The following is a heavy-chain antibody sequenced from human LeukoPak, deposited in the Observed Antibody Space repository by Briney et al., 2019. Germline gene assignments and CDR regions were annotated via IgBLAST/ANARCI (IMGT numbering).Heavy chain of an antibody. D-gene: IGHD3-22*01. J-gene: IGHJ4*02. V-gene: IGHV4-39*07. Sequence: PSETLSLTCTVSGGSISSSSYYWGWIRQPPGKGLEWIGSIYYSGSTYYNPSLKSRVTISVDRSKNQFSLKLSSVTAADTAVYYCARGNYYDSSGYCSFDYWGQGTLVTVSS. CDR1: GGSISSSSYY. CDR2: IYYSGST. CDR3: ARGNYYDSSGYCSFDY.